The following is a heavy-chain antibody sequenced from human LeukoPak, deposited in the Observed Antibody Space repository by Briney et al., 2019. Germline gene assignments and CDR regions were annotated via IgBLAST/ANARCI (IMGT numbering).Heavy chain of an antibody. CDR3: AKRDTAMVTGDY. J-gene: IGHJ4*02. Sequence: GGSLRLSCAASGFTFSSYAMTWVRQAPGKGLEWVSAISGSGGSTYYADSVKGRFTISRDNSKNTLYLQMNSLRAEDTAVYYCAKRDTAMVTGDYWGQGTLVTVSS. CDR2: ISGSGGST. V-gene: IGHV3-23*01. CDR1: GFTFSSYA. D-gene: IGHD5-18*01.